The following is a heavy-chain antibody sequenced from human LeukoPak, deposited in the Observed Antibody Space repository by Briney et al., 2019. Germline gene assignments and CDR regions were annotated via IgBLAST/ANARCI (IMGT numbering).Heavy chain of an antibody. Sequence: ASVKVSCKASGYTFTSYGIRWVRQAPGQGLEWMGWISPYNGNTNYAQKLRGRVTMTTDTSTSTAYMELRSLRSDDTAVYYCARVVTGYYRGDHWGQGTLVTVSS. J-gene: IGHJ4*02. CDR1: GYTFTSYG. D-gene: IGHD3-9*01. V-gene: IGHV1-18*01. CDR2: ISPYNGNT. CDR3: ARVVTGYYRGDH.